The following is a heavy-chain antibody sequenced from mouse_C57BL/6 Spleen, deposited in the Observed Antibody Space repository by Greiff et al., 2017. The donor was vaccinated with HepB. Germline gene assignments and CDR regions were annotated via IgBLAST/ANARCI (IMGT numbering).Heavy chain of an antibody. CDR1: VYTFTSYW. CDR3: ARCTHYYGSSFFDY. D-gene: IGHD1-1*01. J-gene: IGHJ2*01. V-gene: IGHV1-64*01. CDR2: IHPNSGST. Sequence: QVQLQQPGAELVKPGASVKLSCKASVYTFTSYWLHWVKQRPGQGLEWIGMIHPNSGSTNYNEKFKSKATLTVDTSSSTAYMQLSSLTSEDSAVYYCARCTHYYGSSFFDYWGQGTTLTVSS.